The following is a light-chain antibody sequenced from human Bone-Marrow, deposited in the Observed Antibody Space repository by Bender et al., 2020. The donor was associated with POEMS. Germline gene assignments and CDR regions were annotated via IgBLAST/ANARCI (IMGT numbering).Light chain of an antibody. J-gene: IGLJ3*02. CDR2: VNK. CDR3: QAWHSGSSRVV. V-gene: IGLV1-47*02. Sequence: QSVLTQPPSASGTPGQRVTISCSGSSSNIGSNYVCWYQQLPGTAPKLLIYVNKNRPSGVPDRFSGSKSGTSASLAITGLQADDEADYFCQAWHSGSSRVVFGGGTKLTVL. CDR1: SSNIGSNY.